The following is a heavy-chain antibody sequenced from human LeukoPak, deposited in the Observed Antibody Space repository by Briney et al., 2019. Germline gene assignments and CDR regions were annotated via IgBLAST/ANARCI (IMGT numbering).Heavy chain of an antibody. CDR3: ARQESGPYHYMDV. J-gene: IGHJ6*03. CDR1: GGSISSYY. Sequence: SETLSLTCTVSGGSISSYYWTWIRQAPGKGLEWIGYVYYSVSSNYHPSLKSRVSISQDTSKNQVSLKLSSVTAADTAVYYCARQESGPYHYMDVWGKGTTLTVSS. CDR2: VYYSVSS. V-gene: IGHV4-59*08. D-gene: IGHD3-3*01.